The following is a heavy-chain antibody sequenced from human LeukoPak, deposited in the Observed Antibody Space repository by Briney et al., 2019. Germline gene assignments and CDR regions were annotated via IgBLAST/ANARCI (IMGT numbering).Heavy chain of an antibody. V-gene: IGHV3-23*01. D-gene: IGHD2-2*01. Sequence: PGGSLRLSCAASGFTFSSYAMSWVRQAPGKGLEWVSAISGSGGSTYYADSVKGRFTISRDNSKNTLYLQMNSLRAEDTAVYYCAKSGRGGYCSSTSCYEGGGFDYWGQGTLVTVSS. CDR3: AKSGRGGYCSSTSCYEGGGFDY. J-gene: IGHJ4*02. CDR2: ISGSGGST. CDR1: GFTFSSYA.